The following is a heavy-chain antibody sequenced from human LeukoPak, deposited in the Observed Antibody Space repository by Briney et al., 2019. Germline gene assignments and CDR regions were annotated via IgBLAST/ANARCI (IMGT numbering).Heavy chain of an antibody. CDR3: AKAVVVVPAATPFDY. V-gene: IGHV3-23*01. Sequence: GGSLRLSCAASGFTFSSYGMHWVRQAPGKGLEWVSAISGSGSTTYYADSVKGRFTISRDNSKITLYLQMNSLRAEDTAVYYCAKAVVVVPAATPFDYWGQGTLVTVSS. CDR1: GFTFSSYG. J-gene: IGHJ4*02. D-gene: IGHD2-2*01. CDR2: ISGSGSTT.